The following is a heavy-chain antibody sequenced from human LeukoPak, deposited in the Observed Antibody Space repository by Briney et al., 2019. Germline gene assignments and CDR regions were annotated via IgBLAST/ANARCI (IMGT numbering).Heavy chain of an antibody. Sequence: GGSLRLSCAASGFTFSSYGMHWVRQAPGKGLEWVANIKQDGSEKYYVDSVKGRFTISRDNAKNSLYLQMNSLRAEDTAVYYCARDRRGDYSSSWYSDYWGQGTLVTVSS. J-gene: IGHJ4*02. V-gene: IGHV3-7*03. CDR1: GFTFSSYG. D-gene: IGHD6-13*01. CDR3: ARDRRGDYSSSWYSDY. CDR2: IKQDGSEK.